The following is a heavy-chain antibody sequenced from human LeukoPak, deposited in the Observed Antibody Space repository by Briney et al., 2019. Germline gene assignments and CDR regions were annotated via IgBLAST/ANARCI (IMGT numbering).Heavy chain of an antibody. V-gene: IGHV3-33*01. Sequence: PGRSLRLSCAASGFTFSNYGIHWVRQAPGKGLEWVARIRSDGNIKHYADSVRGRFSISRDNSKNTVFLQMNSLRAEDTAVYYCARDGDTGMLINPFDYWGQGTLVTVSS. D-gene: IGHD3-16*01. CDR1: GFTFSNYG. J-gene: IGHJ4*02. CDR2: IRSDGNIK. CDR3: ARDGDTGMLINPFDY.